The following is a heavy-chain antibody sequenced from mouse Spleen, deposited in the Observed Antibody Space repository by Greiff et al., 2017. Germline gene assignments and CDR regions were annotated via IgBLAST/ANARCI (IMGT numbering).Heavy chain of an antibody. CDR1: GYTFTSYW. Sequence: VQLQQPGSELVRPGASVKLSCKASGYTFTSYWMHWVKQRPGQGLEWIGYINPSSGYTKYNQKFKDKATLTADKSSSTAYMQLSSLTYEDSAVYYCATYYSNTWFAYWGQGTLVTVSA. CDR2: INPSSGYT. D-gene: IGHD2-5*01. CDR3: ATYYSNTWFAY. J-gene: IGHJ3*01. V-gene: IGHV1-7*01.